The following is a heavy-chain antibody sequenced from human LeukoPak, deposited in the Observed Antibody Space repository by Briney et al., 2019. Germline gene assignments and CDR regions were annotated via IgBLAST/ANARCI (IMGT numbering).Heavy chain of an antibody. V-gene: IGHV3-66*01. D-gene: IGHD2-21*01. CDR2: IYSGGST. J-gene: IGHJ4*02. Sequence: SGGSLRLSCAASGFTFSSYAMSWVRQAPGKGLEWVSVIYSGGSTSYADSVKGRFTISRDNSKNTLYLQMNSLRAEDTAVYYCARFTHGGDFDYWGQGTLVTVSS. CDR3: ARFTHGGDFDY. CDR1: GFTFSSYA.